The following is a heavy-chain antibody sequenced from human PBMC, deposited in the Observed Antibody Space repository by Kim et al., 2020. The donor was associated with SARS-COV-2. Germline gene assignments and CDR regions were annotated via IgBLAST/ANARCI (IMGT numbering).Heavy chain of an antibody. CDR2: INHSGST. CDR3: ASPKPRIAAAHYYGMDV. V-gene: IGHV4-34*01. D-gene: IGHD6-13*01. Sequence: SETLSLTCAVYGGSFSGYYWSWIRQPPGKGLEWIGEINHSGSTNYNPSLKSRVTISVDTSKNQFSLKLSRVTAADTAVYYCASPKPRIAAAHYYGMDVWGEGATVTVSS. CDR1: GGSFSGYY. J-gene: IGHJ6*04.